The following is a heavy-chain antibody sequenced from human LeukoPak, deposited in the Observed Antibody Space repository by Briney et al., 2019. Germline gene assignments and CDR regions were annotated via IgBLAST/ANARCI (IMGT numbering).Heavy chain of an antibody. CDR3: ARANYVWGSPMFY. J-gene: IGHJ4*02. Sequence: GGSLRLSCAASGFTFSTYWMSWVRQAPGKGLEWVANIKQDGGEQSYVDSVKGRFAISRDNAKNSLYLQMNSLRGEDTAVYYCARANYVWGSPMFYWGQGTLVTVSS. CDR1: GFTFSTYW. V-gene: IGHV3-7*01. CDR2: IKQDGGEQ. D-gene: IGHD3-16*01.